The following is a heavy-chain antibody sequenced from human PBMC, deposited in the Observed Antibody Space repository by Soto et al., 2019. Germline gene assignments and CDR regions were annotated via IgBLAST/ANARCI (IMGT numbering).Heavy chain of an antibody. CDR3: ARNYCSGGSCYLFFDY. D-gene: IGHD2-15*01. Sequence: QVQLQQWGAGLLKPSETLSLTCAVYGGSFSGYYWSWIRQPPGKGLEWIGEINHRGSTNYNPSLKSRVTITVDSSKNQFSLRLSSVTAADTAVYYCARNYCSGGSCYLFFDYWGQGDLVTVSS. V-gene: IGHV4-34*01. CDR1: GGSFSGYY. CDR2: INHRGST. J-gene: IGHJ4*02.